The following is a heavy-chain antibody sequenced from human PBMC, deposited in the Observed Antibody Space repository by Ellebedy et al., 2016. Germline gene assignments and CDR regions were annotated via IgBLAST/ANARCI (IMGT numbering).Heavy chain of an antibody. CDR3: VKCTSTCQNGAFDI. CDR2: ISGISDST. D-gene: IGHD2-8*01. CDR1: GFTFGNYA. J-gene: IGHJ3*02. Sequence: GESLKISXATSGFTFGNYAMAWVRQAPGKGLEWVSSISGISDSTPYADSVKGRFTISRDNSKNTVYLQTNSLRAEDTALYYCVKCTSTCQNGAFDIWGQGTMVTVSS. V-gene: IGHV3-23*01.